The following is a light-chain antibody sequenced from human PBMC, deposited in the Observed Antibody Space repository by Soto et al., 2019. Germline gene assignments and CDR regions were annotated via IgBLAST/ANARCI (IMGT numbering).Light chain of an antibody. CDR3: QQYHNWPLT. CDR1: QSVSRN. V-gene: IGKV3-15*01. CDR2: GAS. J-gene: IGKJ4*01. Sequence: ETVMTQSPAALSVSPGEKITLSCRASQSVSRNLAWYQQRPGQTPRLVIYGASTRATGIPVRFTASGSGTEFTLPISSLQSEDFAVYYCQQYHNWPLTFGGGTKVEIK.